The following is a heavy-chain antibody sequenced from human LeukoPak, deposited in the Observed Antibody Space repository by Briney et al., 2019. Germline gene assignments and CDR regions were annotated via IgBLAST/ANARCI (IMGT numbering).Heavy chain of an antibody. CDR3: ARVDYAFDY. CDR2: INPNSGDT. V-gene: IGHV1-2*02. CDR1: GYTFTHYY. J-gene: IGHJ4*02. Sequence: GASVKVSCKASGYTFTHYYLHWVRQAPGQGLEWMGWINPNSGDTNYAQQFQGRVTMTRDTSFTTVYMEVSRLTSDDTAVYYCARVDYAFDYWGQGTLVTVPS. D-gene: IGHD4-17*01.